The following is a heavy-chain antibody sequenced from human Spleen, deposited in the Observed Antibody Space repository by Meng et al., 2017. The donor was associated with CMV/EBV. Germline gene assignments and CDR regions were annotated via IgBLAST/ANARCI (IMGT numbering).Heavy chain of an antibody. CDR1: FSGYY. CDR2: INHSGST. J-gene: IGHJ4*02. Sequence: FSGYYWSWIRQPPGKGLEWIGEINHSGSTNYNPYLKSRVTISVDTSKNQFSLKLSSVTAADTAVYYCARGRLDFWSGYYPPGLLDYWGQGTLVTVSS. D-gene: IGHD3-3*01. V-gene: IGHV4-34*01. CDR3: ARGRLDFWSGYYPPGLLDY.